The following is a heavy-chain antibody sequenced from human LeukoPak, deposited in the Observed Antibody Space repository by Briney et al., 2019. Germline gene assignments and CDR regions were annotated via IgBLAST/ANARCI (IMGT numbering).Heavy chain of an antibody. J-gene: IGHJ4*02. CDR2: ISSSGKTI. D-gene: IGHD6-13*01. V-gene: IGHV3-48*03. CDR1: GFTFSSYE. CDR3: ATTSIAAAVPGCFDY. Sequence: GGSLRLSCEAAGFTFSSYEMNWVRQAPGKGLEWVSYISSSGKTIYYADSTKGRFTVSRDNAKNSLYLQMNSLRAEDTAVYYCATTSIAAAVPGCFDYWGQGTLVTVFS.